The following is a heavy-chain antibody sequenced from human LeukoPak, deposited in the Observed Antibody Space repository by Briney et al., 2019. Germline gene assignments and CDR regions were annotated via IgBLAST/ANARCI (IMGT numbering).Heavy chain of an antibody. CDR3: ARASGGWYVS. V-gene: IGHV3-53*01. D-gene: IGHD4-23*01. Sequence: GGSLRLSCAASGFTVSSNYMSWVRQAPGKGLEWVSVIYSGGSTYYADSVKGRFTISRNNANNTLYLQMSSLRAEDTAVYYCARASGGWYVSWGQGTLVTVSS. CDR2: IYSGGST. J-gene: IGHJ5*01. CDR1: GFTVSSNY.